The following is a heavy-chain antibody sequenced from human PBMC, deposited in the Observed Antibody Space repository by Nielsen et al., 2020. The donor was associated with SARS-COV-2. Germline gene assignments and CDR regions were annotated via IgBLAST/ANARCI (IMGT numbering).Heavy chain of an antibody. CDR3: VRDLMVTTDEGDY. Sequence: SETLSLTCTVSGGSISSGGYYWSWIRQHPGKGLEWIGYIYYSGSTYYNPSLKSRVTISVDTSKNQFSLKLSSVTAADTAVYYCVRDLMVTTDEGDYWGQGTLVTVSS. CDR2: IYYSGST. D-gene: IGHD4-17*01. V-gene: IGHV4-31*03. J-gene: IGHJ4*02. CDR1: GGSISSGGYY.